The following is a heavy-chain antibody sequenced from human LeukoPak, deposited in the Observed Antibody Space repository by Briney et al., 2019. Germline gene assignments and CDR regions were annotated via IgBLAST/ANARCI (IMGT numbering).Heavy chain of an antibody. D-gene: IGHD6-6*01. Sequence: GGSLRLSCAASGFTFSSYSINWVRQAPGKGLEWVASISSSSSYRSYVDSVKGRFTISRDNSKNTLYLQMNSLRAEDTAVYYCAAYSSCDYWGQGTLVTVSP. V-gene: IGHV3-21*04. J-gene: IGHJ4*02. CDR3: AAYSSCDY. CDR1: GFTFSSYS. CDR2: ISSSSSYR.